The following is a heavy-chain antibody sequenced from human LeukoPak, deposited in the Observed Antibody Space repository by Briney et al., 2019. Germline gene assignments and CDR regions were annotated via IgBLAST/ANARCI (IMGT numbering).Heavy chain of an antibody. CDR3: ARAVPAAILYYGMDV. CDR1: GGSISSYY. D-gene: IGHD2-2*01. V-gene: IGHV4-59*01. J-gene: IGHJ6*02. CDR2: IYYSGST. Sequence: PSETLSLTCTVSGGSISSYYWSWIRQPPGKGLEWIGYIYYSGSTNYNPSLKSRVTISVDTSKNQFSLKLSSVTAADTAVYYCARAVPAAILYYGMDVWGQGTMVTVSS.